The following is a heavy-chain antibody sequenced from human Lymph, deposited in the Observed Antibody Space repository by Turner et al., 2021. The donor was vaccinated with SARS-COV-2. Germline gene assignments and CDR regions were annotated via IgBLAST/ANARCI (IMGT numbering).Heavy chain of an antibody. CDR3: ARQTVNNWVDP. Sequence: QVQLQESGPRLVKPLETLSLTCTVSGGSMTNNYWSWIRQPRGKRLEWIGFIFYRGSTNYNPSLKSRVTISVDTSENQFSLKLTSVTAADTTIYYCARQTVNNWVDPWGQGTLVTVSS. D-gene: IGHD2-21*02. J-gene: IGHJ5*02. V-gene: IGHV4-59*13. CDR2: IFYRGST. CDR1: GGSMTNNY.